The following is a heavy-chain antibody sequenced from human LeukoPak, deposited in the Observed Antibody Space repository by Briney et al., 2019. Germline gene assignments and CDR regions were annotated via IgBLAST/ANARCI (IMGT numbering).Heavy chain of an antibody. CDR1: GLTVSSSY. Sequence: GGSLRLSCAASGLTVSSSYMSWVRQAPGKGLEWVSAISGSGGSTYYADSVKGRFTISRDNSKNTLYPQMNSLRAEDTAVYYCATGSGWITFDYWGQGTLVTVSS. CDR3: ATGSGWITFDY. V-gene: IGHV3-23*01. J-gene: IGHJ4*02. D-gene: IGHD6-19*01. CDR2: ISGSGGST.